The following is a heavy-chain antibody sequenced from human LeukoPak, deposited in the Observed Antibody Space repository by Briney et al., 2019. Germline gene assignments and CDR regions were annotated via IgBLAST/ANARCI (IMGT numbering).Heavy chain of an antibody. V-gene: IGHV1-2*02. CDR1: GYTFSGYY. CDR3: ARSTKHVDTAMVPFDY. J-gene: IGHJ4*02. Sequence: ASVKVSCKASGYTFSGYYMHWVRQAPGQGLEWMGWINPNSGGTNYAQKFQGRVTMTRDTSISTAYMELSRLRSDDTAVYYCARSTKHVDTAMVPFDYWGQGTLVTVSS. D-gene: IGHD5-18*01. CDR2: INPNSGGT.